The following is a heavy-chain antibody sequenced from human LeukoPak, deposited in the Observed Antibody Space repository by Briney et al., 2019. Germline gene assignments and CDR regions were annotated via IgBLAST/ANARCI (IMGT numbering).Heavy chain of an antibody. V-gene: IGHV4-59*01. CDR2: IYYSGST. J-gene: IGHJ4*02. CDR3: ARELGATVDY. D-gene: IGHD5-12*01. CDR1: GGSISSYY. Sequence: SETLSLTCTVSGGSISSYYWSWIRQPPGKGLEWIGYIYYSGSTNYNPSLKSRVTISVDTSKNQFSLKLSSVTAADTAVYYCARELGATVDYWGQGTLVTVSS.